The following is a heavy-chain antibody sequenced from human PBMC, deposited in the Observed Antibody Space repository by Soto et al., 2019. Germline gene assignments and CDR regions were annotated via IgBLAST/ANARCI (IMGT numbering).Heavy chain of an antibody. CDR1: GFTFDDYA. CDR2: ISGSGGST. D-gene: IGHD3-3*01. V-gene: IGHV3-23*04. Sequence: EVQLVESGGGLVQPGRSLRLSCAASGFTFDDYAMHWVRQAPGKGLEWVSGISGSGGSTYYADSVKGRFTISRDNSKNTLYLQMNSLRAEDTAVYYCAKRPPPRFSGPPDYWGQGTLVTVSS. J-gene: IGHJ4*02. CDR3: AKRPPPRFSGPPDY.